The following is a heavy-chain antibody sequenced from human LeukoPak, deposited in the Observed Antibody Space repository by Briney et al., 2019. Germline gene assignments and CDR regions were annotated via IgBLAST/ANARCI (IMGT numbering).Heavy chain of an antibody. V-gene: IGHV4-4*02. D-gene: IGHD4-17*01. CDR2: IYHSGST. CDR1: GGSISSSNW. CDR3: ARDVAYGDSSYYFDY. Sequence: SGTLSLTCAVSGGSISSSNWWSWVRQPPGKGLAWIGEIYHSGSTNYNPSLKSRVTISVDKSKNQFSLKLSSVTAADTAVYYCARDVAYGDSSYYFDYWGQGTLVTVSS. J-gene: IGHJ4*02.